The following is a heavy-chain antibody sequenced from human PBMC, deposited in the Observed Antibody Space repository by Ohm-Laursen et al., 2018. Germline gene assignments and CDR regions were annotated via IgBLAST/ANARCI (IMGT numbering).Heavy chain of an antibody. V-gene: IGHV4-34*01. Sequence: SETLSLTCAVNGKSSSGYFWNWIRQPPGKGLEWIGEINQSGSTKYNPSLKSRVTISVDTSKNDFSLKVNSVTASDTAVYYCARLGQTTASTKFDYWGQGTLVTVSS. CDR3: ARLGQTTASTKFDY. D-gene: IGHD4-17*01. CDR1: GKSSSGYF. CDR2: INQSGST. J-gene: IGHJ4*02.